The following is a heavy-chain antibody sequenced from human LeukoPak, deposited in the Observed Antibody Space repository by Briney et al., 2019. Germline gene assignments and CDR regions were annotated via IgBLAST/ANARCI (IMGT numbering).Heavy chain of an antibody. Sequence: SSETLSLTCAVSGGSISSYDWSWIRQPPGKGLDWIGYIYYSGSTNYNPPLKSRLTISVDTSKNRFPLKLSSVTAADTAAYSCARRVKLEYSSSSRNWYFDLWGRGTLVTVS. CDR2: IYYSGST. V-gene: IGHV4-59*08. CDR1: GGSISSYD. J-gene: IGHJ2*01. CDR3: ARRVKLEYSSSSRNWYFDL. D-gene: IGHD6-6*01.